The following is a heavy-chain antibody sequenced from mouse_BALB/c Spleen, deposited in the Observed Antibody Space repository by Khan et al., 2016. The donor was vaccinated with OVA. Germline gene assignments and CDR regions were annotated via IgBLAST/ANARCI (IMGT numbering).Heavy chain of an antibody. CDR2: ISTYYGDV. CDR3: ARGGGGNRFAY. J-gene: IGHJ3*01. Sequence: VQLQQSGTELVRPGVSVKISCKGSGYTFTDFTMHWVKQSHAKSLEWIGVISTYYGDVTYNQKFKGKATMTVDKSSSTAYLELARLTSEDSAIYIWARGGGGNRFAYWGQGTLVTVSA. V-gene: IGHV1S137*01. CDR1: GYTFTDFT.